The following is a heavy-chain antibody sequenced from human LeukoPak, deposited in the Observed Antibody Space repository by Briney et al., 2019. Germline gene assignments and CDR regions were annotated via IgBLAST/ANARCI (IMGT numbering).Heavy chain of an antibody. CDR2: INPNSGGK. J-gene: IGHJ3*02. CDR1: GYTFTGYY. V-gene: IGHV1-2*02. D-gene: IGHD3/OR15-3a*01. Sequence: ASVKVSCKASGYTFTGYYMHWVRQAPGQGLEWMGWINPNSGGKNYAQKFQGRVTMTRDTSISTAYMELSRLRSDDTAVYYCARDRRTGLDAFDIWGQGTMVTVSS. CDR3: ARDRRTGLDAFDI.